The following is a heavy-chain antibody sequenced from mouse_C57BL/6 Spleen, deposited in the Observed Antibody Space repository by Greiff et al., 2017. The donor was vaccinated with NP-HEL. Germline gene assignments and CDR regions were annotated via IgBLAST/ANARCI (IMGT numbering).Heavy chain of an antibody. CDR2: IYPGDGDT. Sequence: QVQLKQSGPELVKPGASVKISCKASGYAFSSSWMNWVKQRPGKGLEWTGRIYPGDGDTNYNGKFKGKATLTADKSSSTAYMQLSSLTSEDSAVYFCARWGLLHAMDYWGQGTSVTVSS. CDR1: GYAFSSSW. CDR3: ARWGLLHAMDY. J-gene: IGHJ4*01. V-gene: IGHV1-82*01. D-gene: IGHD2-3*01.